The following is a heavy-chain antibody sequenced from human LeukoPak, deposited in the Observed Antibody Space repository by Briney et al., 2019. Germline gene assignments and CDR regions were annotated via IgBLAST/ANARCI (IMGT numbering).Heavy chain of an antibody. V-gene: IGHV3-7*01. J-gene: IGHJ4*02. Sequence: GGSLRLSCAGSGFTFSSYWMSWVRQAPGKGLEWVANIKQDGSEKYYVDSVKGRFTISRDNAKNSLYLQINSLRAEDTAVYYCAGELRYYDFWSGFQDFDYWGQGTLVTVSS. CDR3: AGELRYYDFWSGFQDFDY. D-gene: IGHD3-3*01. CDR2: IKQDGSEK. CDR1: GFTFSSYW.